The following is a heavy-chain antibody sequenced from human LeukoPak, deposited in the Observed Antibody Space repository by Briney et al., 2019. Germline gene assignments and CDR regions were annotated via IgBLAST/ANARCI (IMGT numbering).Heavy chain of an antibody. D-gene: IGHD6-13*01. CDR3: ARGPGLTSSSWYSPYYYYMDV. CDR1: GGSFSGYY. CDR2: INHSGST. Sequence: SETLSLTCAVYGGSFSGYYWSWIRQPPGKGLEWIGEINHSGSTNYNPSLKSRVTISVDTSKNQFSLKLSSVTAADTAVYYCARGPGLTSSSWYSPYYYYMDVWGKGTTVTVSS. J-gene: IGHJ6*03. V-gene: IGHV4-34*01.